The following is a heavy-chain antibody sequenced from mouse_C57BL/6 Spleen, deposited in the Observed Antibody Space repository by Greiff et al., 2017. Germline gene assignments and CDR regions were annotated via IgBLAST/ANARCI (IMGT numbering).Heavy chain of an antibody. V-gene: IGHV5-6*01. CDR1: GFTFTSYG. J-gene: IGHJ2*01. D-gene: IGHD2-4*01. CDR2: ISSGGSYT. Sequence: VQLKESGADLVKPGGSLKLSCAASGFTFTSYGMSWVRQTPDKRLEWVATISSGGSYTYYPDSVKGRFTISRDKAKNTLYLQMSSLTSEDTAMYYCARHSGYDYDYFGYWGQGATLTVSS. CDR3: ARHSGYDYDYFGY.